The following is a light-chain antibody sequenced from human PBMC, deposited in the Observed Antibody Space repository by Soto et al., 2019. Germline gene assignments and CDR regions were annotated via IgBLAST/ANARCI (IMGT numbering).Light chain of an antibody. CDR2: SNS. V-gene: IGLV1-44*01. J-gene: IGLJ1*01. Sequence: QSVLTQPPSASGTPGQRVTISCSGSSSNIGRNTVNWYQQLPGTAPKRLIYSNSQRPSGVPDRFSGSKSGTSASLAISGLQSEDEADYYCAAWDDSLNSSYVFGTGTKLTVL. CDR3: AAWDDSLNSSYV. CDR1: SSNIGRNT.